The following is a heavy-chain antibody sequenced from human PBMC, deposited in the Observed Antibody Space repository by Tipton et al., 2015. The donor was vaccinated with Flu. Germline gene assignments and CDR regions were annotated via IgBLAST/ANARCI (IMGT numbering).Heavy chain of an antibody. CDR3: ARDMGHYDFWSGYYAIDY. D-gene: IGHD3-3*01. CDR1: GFTFSSYS. J-gene: IGHJ4*02. V-gene: IGHV3-21*01. Sequence: SLRLSCAASGFTFSSYSMNWARQAPGKGLEWVSSISSSSYIYYADSVKGRFTISRDNAKNSLYLQMNSLRAEDTAVYYCARDMGHYDFWSGYYAIDYWGQGTLVTVSS. CDR2: ISSSSYI.